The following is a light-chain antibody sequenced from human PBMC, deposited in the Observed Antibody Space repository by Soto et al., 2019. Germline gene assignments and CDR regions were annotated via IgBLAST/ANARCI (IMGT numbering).Light chain of an antibody. J-gene: IGLJ2*01. CDR3: PSYASSLSGVV. V-gene: IGLV1-40*01. CDR2: GNS. CDR1: SSNIGAGYD. Sequence: QSVLTQPPSVSGAPGQRVTISCTGSSSNIGAGYDVHWYQQLPGTPPKLLIYGNSNRPSGVPDRFSGSKSGTSASLAITGLQAEDEADYYCPSYASSLSGVVFGGGTKLTV.